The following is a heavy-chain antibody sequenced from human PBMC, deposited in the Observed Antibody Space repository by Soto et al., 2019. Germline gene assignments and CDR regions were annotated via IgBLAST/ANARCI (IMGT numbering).Heavy chain of an antibody. CDR2: ITHSGST. D-gene: IGHD2-2*01. CDR3: GRGCSSTSCYGVGYYYYMDV. J-gene: IGHJ6*03. V-gene: IGHV4-34*01. CDR1: GGSFSGYY. Sequence: SETLSLTCAVYGGSFSGYYWTWIRQPPGEGLEWIGEITHSGSTNYNPSLKSRVTISVDTSKNQFSLKLRSVTAANTAMYYRGRGCSSTSCYGVGYYYYMDVWGKGTTVTVSS.